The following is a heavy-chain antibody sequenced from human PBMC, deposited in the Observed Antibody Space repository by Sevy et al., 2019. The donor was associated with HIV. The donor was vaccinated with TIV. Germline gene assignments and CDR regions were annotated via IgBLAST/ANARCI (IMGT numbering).Heavy chain of an antibody. CDR2: INPNRGGT. D-gene: IGHD3-22*01. CDR3: TRGPSGFSGSDLAY. Sequence: ASVKVSCKASGYTFTGYYMHWVRQAPGLGLEWMGWINPNRGGTKYAQKFQGRVTMTRDTSISTAYMELSRLKSDDTAVYYCTRGPSGFSGSDLAYWGQGTLVTVS. J-gene: IGHJ4*02. V-gene: IGHV1-2*02. CDR1: GYTFTGYY.